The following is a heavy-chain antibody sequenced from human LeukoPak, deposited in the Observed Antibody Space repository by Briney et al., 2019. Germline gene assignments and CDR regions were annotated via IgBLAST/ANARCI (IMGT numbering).Heavy chain of an antibody. Sequence: PGGSLRLSCAASGFTFSSYSMNWVRQAPGKGLEWVSYISSSSSTIYYADSVKGRFTISRDNSKNTLYLQMNSLRAEDTAVYYCARDISQFTMIVVGLDYWGQGTLVTVSS. D-gene: IGHD3-22*01. J-gene: IGHJ4*02. CDR3: ARDISQFTMIVVGLDY. V-gene: IGHV3-48*01. CDR2: ISSSSSTI. CDR1: GFTFSSYS.